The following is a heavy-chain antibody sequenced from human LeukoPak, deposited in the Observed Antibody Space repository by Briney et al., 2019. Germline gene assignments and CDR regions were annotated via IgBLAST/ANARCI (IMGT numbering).Heavy chain of an antibody. CDR1: GYTFTSYG. J-gene: IGHJ4*02. Sequence: ASVTVSCKASGYTFTSYGISWVRQAPGQGREGMGWISAYDGNTNYAQKLQGRVTMTTDTSTSTAYMELRSLRSDDTAVYYCARDPAQGGPLGHWGQGTLVTVSS. CDR3: ARDPAQGGPLGH. D-gene: IGHD2-15*01. CDR2: ISAYDGNT. V-gene: IGHV1-18*01.